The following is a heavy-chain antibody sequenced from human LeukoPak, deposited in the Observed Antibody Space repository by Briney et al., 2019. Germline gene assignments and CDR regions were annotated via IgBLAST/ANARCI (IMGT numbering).Heavy chain of an antibody. V-gene: IGHV3-53*01. CDR3: AGMGGTYYYYYMDV. Sequence: GGSLRLSCAASGFTVSSNYMSWVRQAPGKGLEWVSVIYSGGSTYYADSVKGRFTISRDNSKNTLYLQMNSLRAEDTAVYYCAGMGGTYYYYYMDVWGKGTTVTVSS. J-gene: IGHJ6*03. CDR2: IYSGGST. CDR1: GFTVSSNY. D-gene: IGHD1-26*01.